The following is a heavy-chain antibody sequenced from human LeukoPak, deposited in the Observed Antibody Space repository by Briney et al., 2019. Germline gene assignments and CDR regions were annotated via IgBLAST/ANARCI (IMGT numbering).Heavy chain of an antibody. V-gene: IGHV3-23*01. Sequence: PGASLRLSCAASGFTFSNYAMNWVRQAPGKGLEWVSGMSSGTGSTYYADSVKGRFTISRDNSKNTLYLQMNSLRAEDTAVYYCAKHAGSYYYYSMDVWGQGTTVTVS. J-gene: IGHJ6*02. CDR1: GFTFSNYA. D-gene: IGHD3-10*01. CDR3: AKHAGSYYYYSMDV. CDR2: MSSGTGST.